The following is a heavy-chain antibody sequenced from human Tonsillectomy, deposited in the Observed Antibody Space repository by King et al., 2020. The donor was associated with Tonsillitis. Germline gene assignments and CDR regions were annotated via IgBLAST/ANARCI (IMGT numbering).Heavy chain of an antibody. J-gene: IGHJ4*02. CDR2: IYHSGIT. Sequence: LQLQESGSGLVKPSQTLSLTCAVSGGSISSGGYSWSWIRQPPGKGLEWIGYIYHSGITYYSPSLKSRVTISVDRSKNQFSLKLNSVTAADTAIYYCAREGGRGGPIGYWGQGTLVTVSS. D-gene: IGHD3-16*01. CDR1: GGSISSGGYS. V-gene: IGHV4-30-2*01. CDR3: AREGGRGGPIGY.